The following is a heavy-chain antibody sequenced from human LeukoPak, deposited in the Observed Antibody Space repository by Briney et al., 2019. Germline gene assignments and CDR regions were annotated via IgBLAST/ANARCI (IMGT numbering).Heavy chain of an antibody. CDR1: GFTVSSNY. CDR2: ISSSSSCV. CDR3: AGGDMQELLSRGSFDI. J-gene: IGHJ3*02. D-gene: IGHD1-26*01. Sequence: GGSLRLSCAASGFTVSSNYMSWVRQAPGKGLEWVSSISSSSSCVYYADSVKGRFTISRDNAKNSLYLQMNSLRAEDTAVYYCAGGDMQELLSRGSFDIWGQGTMVTVSS. V-gene: IGHV3-21*01.